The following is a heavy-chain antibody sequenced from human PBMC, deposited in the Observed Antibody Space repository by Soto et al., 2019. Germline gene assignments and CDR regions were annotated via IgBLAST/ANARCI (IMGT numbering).Heavy chain of an antibody. V-gene: IGHV1-3*01. CDR2: INAGNGNT. CDR1: GYTFTSYA. J-gene: IGHJ4*02. CDR3: GRGQYYSDTTGYYYIHY. Sequence: GASVKVSCKASGYTFTSYAMHCVRQAPGQRLEWMGWINAGNGNTKYSQKFQGRVTITRDTATSTLYMELSSLTSEDTAVYYCGRGQYYSDTTGYYYIHYWGQGTLVTVSS. D-gene: IGHD3-22*01.